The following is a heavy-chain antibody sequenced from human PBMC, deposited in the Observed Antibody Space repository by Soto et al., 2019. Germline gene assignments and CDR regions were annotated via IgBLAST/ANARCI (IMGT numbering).Heavy chain of an antibody. V-gene: IGHV3-23*01. CDR2: ISGSGGST. J-gene: IGHJ6*02. Sequence: LRLSCAASGFTFSSYAMTWVRQAPGKGLEWVSVISGSGGSTYYTDSVKGRFTISRDNSKNTLYLQMNSLRAEDTAVYYCAKDRAPRYGMDVWGQGTTVTVSS. CDR3: AKDRAPRYGMDV. CDR1: GFTFSSYA.